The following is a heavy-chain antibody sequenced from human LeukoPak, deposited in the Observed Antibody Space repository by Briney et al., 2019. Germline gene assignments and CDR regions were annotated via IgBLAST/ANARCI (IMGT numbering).Heavy chain of an antibody. CDR2: ISSSSSSI. CDR1: GFTFSPYI. Sequence: GGSLRLSCVASGFTFSPYIMNWVRQAPGKGLEWVSSISSSSSSIYFADSVQGRFTISRDNAKNSLYLHMNSMRAEDTAVYYCSRPYGPESPDGLGVSGQGTAVTVSS. CDR3: SRPYGPESPDGLGV. V-gene: IGHV3-21*01. D-gene: IGHD3-10*01. J-gene: IGHJ6*02.